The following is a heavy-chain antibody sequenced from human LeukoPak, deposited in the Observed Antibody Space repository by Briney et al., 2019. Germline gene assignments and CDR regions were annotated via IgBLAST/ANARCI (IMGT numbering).Heavy chain of an antibody. V-gene: IGHV4-34*01. CDR2: SNHSGST. D-gene: IGHD3-10*01. CDR3: ARGRRTYYYGSGSDLDAFDI. J-gene: IGHJ3*02. CDR1: GGYFSGYY. Sequence: PSETLTLTCAVYGGYFSGYYWNWIRQPPGKGLEWIGESNHSGSTNYNPSLKSRVTISVDTSKNQFSLKLSSVTAADTAVYYCARGRRTYYYGSGSDLDAFDIWGQGTMVTVSS.